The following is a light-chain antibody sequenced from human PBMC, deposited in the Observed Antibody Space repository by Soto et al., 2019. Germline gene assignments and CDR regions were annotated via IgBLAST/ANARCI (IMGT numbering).Light chain of an antibody. V-gene: IGKV1-5*01. CDR1: QTISRW. Sequence: DGQLTQTHSTSSASVGDEFTITCRASQTISRWLAWYQQKPGRAPKLLIYDASTLESGVPSRFSGSGSETEFTLTISRLQPDDFATYFCHSRAFGQGTRLEIK. CDR3: HSRA. CDR2: DAS. J-gene: IGKJ5*01.